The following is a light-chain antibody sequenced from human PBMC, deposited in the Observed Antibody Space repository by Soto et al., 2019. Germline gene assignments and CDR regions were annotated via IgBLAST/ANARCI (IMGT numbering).Light chain of an antibody. CDR2: RAS. CDR1: QSLSGNY. V-gene: IGKV3-20*01. J-gene: IGKJ1*01. Sequence: VTNSAVTVSLSARQRATLSCRASQSLSGNYLAWYQQKPGQAPRVLSYRASIRATGISDRFSGSGSGTDFTLTIILLQPEDFVVYYSKDYASSPWTFGQGTNVAIK. CDR3: KDYASSPWT.